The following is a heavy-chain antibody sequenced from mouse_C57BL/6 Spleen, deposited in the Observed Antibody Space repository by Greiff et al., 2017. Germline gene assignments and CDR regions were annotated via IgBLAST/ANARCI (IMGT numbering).Heavy chain of an antibody. D-gene: IGHD2-5*01. CDR3: ARAYYSNPHYYAMDY. J-gene: IGHJ4*01. Sequence: QVQLQQPGAELVRPGSSVKLSCKASGYTFTSYWMDWVKQRPGQGLEWIGNIYPSDSETHYNQKFKDKATLTVDRSSSTAYMQLSSLTSEDSAVYYCARAYYSNPHYYAMDYWGQGTSVTVSS. V-gene: IGHV1-61*01. CDR2: IYPSDSET. CDR1: GYTFTSYW.